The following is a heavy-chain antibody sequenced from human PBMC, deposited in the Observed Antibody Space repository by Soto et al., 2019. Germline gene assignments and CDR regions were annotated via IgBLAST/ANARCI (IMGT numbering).Heavy chain of an antibody. CDR1: GYSISSGYH. J-gene: IGHJ4*02. CDR3: ARENCIGGCCYSFDY. D-gene: IGHD2-15*01. V-gene: IGHV4-38-2*02. CDR2: IYHSGNT. Sequence: QVQLQESGPGLGKPSETLSLTCAVSGYSISSGYHWGWIRHPPGKGLERIGSIYHSGNTYYNPSLQGRVIMSVDPSKNQFSLKLTSVTAADTAVYYCARENCIGGCCYSFDYWGQGTLVTVSS.